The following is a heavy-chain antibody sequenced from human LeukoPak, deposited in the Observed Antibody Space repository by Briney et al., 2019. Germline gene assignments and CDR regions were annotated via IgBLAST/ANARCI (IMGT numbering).Heavy chain of an antibody. CDR3: ARRNYYDSSAYYIFDY. J-gene: IGHJ4*02. Sequence: SETLSLTCSVSGGSISSSNYYWGWIRQPPGEGLEWIGSIYYGGSTYYNPSLKSRVTISVDTSKNQSSLKLSSVTAADTAVYYCARRNYYDSSAYYIFDYWGQGTLVTVSS. D-gene: IGHD3-22*01. V-gene: IGHV4-39*01. CDR2: IYYGGST. CDR1: GGSISSSNYY.